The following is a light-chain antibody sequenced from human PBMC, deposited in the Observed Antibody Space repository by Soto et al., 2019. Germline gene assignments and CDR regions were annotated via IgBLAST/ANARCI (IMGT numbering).Light chain of an antibody. V-gene: IGLV1-44*01. CDR2: SNN. CDR3: AAWDDSLNGYV. J-gene: IGLJ1*01. CDR1: SSNIGSNT. Sequence: QSVLXQPPSASGTPGQRVTISCSGSSSNIGSNTVNWYQQLPGTAPKLLIYSNNQRPSGVPDRFSGSKSGTSASLAISGFQSEDEADYYCAAWDDSLNGYVFGTGTKVTVL.